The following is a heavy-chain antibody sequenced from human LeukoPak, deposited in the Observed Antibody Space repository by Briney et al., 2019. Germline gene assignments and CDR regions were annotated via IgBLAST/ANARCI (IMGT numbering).Heavy chain of an antibody. V-gene: IGHV3-33*01. CDR3: AGEWGPIAVSGGPGY. D-gene: IGHD6-19*01. J-gene: IGHJ4*02. Sequence: GGSLRLSCAASGFTFSNYGMHWVRQAPGKGLEWVALIWFDGRNKFHADSVKGRFTISRDNSKNTLFLQMNSLRAEDTAVYYWAGEWGPIAVSGGPGYWGQGALVTVSS. CDR1: GFTFSNYG. CDR2: IWFDGRNK.